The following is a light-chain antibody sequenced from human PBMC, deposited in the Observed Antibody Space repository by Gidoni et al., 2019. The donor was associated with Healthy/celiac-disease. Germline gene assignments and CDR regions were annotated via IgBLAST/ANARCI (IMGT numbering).Light chain of an antibody. V-gene: IGLV3-1*01. J-gene: IGLJ2*01. CDR2: QDS. CDR1: NLEDKY. CDR3: QAWDSRTGV. Sequence: SYELTQPPSVSVPPGQTGTITCTGDNLEDKYASWYQQKPGQSPVLVIYQDSKRPSGIPERFSGSNSGNTATLTISGTQAMDEADYYCQAWDSRTGVFGGGTKLTVL.